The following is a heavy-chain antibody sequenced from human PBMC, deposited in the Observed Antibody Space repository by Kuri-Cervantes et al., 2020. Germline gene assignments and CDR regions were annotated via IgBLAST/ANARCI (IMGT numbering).Heavy chain of an antibody. J-gene: IGHJ3*02. CDR2: ISAYNGNT. V-gene: IGHV1-18*01. Sequence: ASVKVSCKASGYTFTSYGISWVRQAPGQGLEWMGWISAYNGNTNYAQKLQGRVTMTTDTSTSTAYMELRSLRSEGTAVYYCARVGSGSYYSMGSSWAGAFDIWGQGTMVTVSS. CDR3: ARVGSGSYYSMGSSWAGAFDI. CDR1: GYTFTSYG. D-gene: IGHD1-26*01.